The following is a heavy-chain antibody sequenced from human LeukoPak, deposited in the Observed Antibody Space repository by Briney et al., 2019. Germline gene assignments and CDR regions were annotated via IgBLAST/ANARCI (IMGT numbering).Heavy chain of an antibody. D-gene: IGHD6-13*01. J-gene: IGHJ4*02. CDR3: ARGQQQLVPLSYFDY. Sequence: SETLSLTCAVYGGSFSGYYWSWIRQPPGKGLEWIGEINHSGSTNYNPSLESRVTISVDTSKNQFSLKLSSVTAADTAVYYCARGQQQLVPLSYFDYWGQGTLVTVSS. CDR1: GGSFSGYY. CDR2: INHSGST. V-gene: IGHV4-34*01.